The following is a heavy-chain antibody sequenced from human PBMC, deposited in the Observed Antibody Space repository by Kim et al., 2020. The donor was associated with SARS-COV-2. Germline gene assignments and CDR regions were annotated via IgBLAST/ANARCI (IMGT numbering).Heavy chain of an antibody. V-gene: IGHV1-18*01. J-gene: IGHJ6*02. CDR3: ASDGIAARPGVFYYYYGMDV. CDR1: GYTFTSYG. D-gene: IGHD6-6*01. Sequence: ASVKVSCKASGYTFTSYGISWVRQAPGQGLEWMGWISAYNGNTNYAQKLQGRVTMTTDTSTSTAYMELRSLRSDDTAVYYCASDGIAARPGVFYYYYGMDVWGQGTTVTVSS. CDR2: ISAYNGNT.